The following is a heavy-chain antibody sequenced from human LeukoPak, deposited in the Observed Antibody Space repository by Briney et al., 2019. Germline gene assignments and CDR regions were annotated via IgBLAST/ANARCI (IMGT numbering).Heavy chain of an antibody. Sequence: GESLKISCQGSGSSFTSYWIGWVRQMPGKGLEWMGIIYPGDSDTRYSPSFQGQVTISADKSISTAYLQWSSLKASDTAMYYCARHSKRGSYYYYMDVWGKGNTVTVSS. CDR3: ARHSKRGSYYYYMDV. D-gene: IGHD4-11*01. CDR2: IYPGDSDT. CDR1: GSSFTSYW. V-gene: IGHV5-51*01. J-gene: IGHJ6*03.